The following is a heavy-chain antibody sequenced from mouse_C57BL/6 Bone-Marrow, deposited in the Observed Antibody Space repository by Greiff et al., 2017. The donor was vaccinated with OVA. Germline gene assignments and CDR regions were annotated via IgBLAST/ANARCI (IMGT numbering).Heavy chain of an antibody. J-gene: IGHJ4*01. V-gene: IGHV1-26*01. CDR1: GYTFTDYY. CDR3: ASGAFSTTVEGAMDY. Sequence: VQLQQSGPELVKPGASVKISCKASGYTFTDYYMNWVKQSPGKSLEWIGDINPNNGGTSYNQKFKGKATLTVDKSSSTAYMELRRLTSDDSAVYYCASGAFSTTVEGAMDYWGQGTSVTVSS. D-gene: IGHD1-1*01. CDR2: INPNNGGT.